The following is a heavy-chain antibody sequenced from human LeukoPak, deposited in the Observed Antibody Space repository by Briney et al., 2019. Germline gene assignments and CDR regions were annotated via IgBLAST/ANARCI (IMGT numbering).Heavy chain of an antibody. J-gene: IGHJ4*02. CDR1: GYTFTGYN. V-gene: IGHV1-2*02. CDR3: AAGRGYNYPLAPFDY. D-gene: IGHD5-18*01. CDR2: INPNSGGT. Sequence: ASVKVSCKASGYTFTGYNMHWVRQAPGQGLEWMGWINPNSGGTNYAQRFQGRATMTRDTSTTTAYMELSRLRSDDTAVYFCAAGRGYNYPLAPFDYWGQGTLVTVSS.